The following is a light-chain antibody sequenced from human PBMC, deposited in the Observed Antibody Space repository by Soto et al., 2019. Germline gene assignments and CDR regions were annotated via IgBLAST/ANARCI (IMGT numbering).Light chain of an antibody. CDR1: SSNIGSNT. J-gene: IGLJ2*01. V-gene: IGLV1-44*01. CDR3: AAWDDSLNGLVV. Sequence: QTVVTQPPSASVTPGQRVTISCSGSSSNIGSNTVNWYQQLPGTAPKLLIYSNNQRPSGVPDRFSGSKSGTSAALAISGLQSEDEADYYCAAWDDSLNGLVVFGGGTKLTVL. CDR2: SNN.